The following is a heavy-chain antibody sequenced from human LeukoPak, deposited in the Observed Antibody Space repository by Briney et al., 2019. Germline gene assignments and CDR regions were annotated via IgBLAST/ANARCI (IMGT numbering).Heavy chain of an antibody. V-gene: IGHV4-59*01. CDR1: GGSISSYY. CDR2: IYYSGST. Sequence: SETLSLTCTVSGGSISSYYWSWIRQPPGKGLEWIGYIYYSGSTNYNPSLKSRVTISVDTSKNQFSLKLSSVTAADTAVYYCARHYHGSGSYSNWFDPWGQGTLVTVSS. D-gene: IGHD3-10*01. J-gene: IGHJ5*02. CDR3: ARHYHGSGSYSNWFDP.